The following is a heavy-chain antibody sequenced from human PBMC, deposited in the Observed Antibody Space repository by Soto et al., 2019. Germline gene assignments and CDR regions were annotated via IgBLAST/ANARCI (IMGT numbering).Heavy chain of an antibody. V-gene: IGHV3-48*02. CDR3: ARAHYYDSSGYYYYYGMDV. CDR2: ISSSSSTI. D-gene: IGHD3-22*01. CDR1: GFTFSSYS. J-gene: IGHJ6*02. Sequence: GGSLRLSCAASGFTFSSYSMNWVRQAPGKGLEWVSYISSSSSTIYYADSVKGRFTISRDNAKNSLYLQMNSLRDEDTAVYYCARAHYYDSSGYYYYYGMDVWGQGTTVTVSS.